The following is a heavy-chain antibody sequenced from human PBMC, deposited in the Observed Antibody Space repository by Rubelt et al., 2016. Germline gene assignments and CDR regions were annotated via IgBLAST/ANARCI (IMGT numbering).Heavy chain of an antibody. D-gene: IGHD6-19*01. CDR1: GFTFSNYW. J-gene: IGHJ1*01. Sequence: EVQLVESGGELIQPGGSLRLSCAASGFTFSNYWMHWVRQAPGKGLVWVARINSDGTTTTYADSVKGRFTISRDNAQNTLYLQINSLRDEDTAVDYCAREANRGGSSGWGAYVQHGGQGTLVTVSS. CDR2: INSDGTTT. CDR3: AREANRGGSSGWGAYVQH. V-gene: IGHV3-74*01.